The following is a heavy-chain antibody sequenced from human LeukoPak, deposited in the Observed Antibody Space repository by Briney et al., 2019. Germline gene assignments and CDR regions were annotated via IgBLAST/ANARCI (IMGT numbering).Heavy chain of an antibody. D-gene: IGHD3-10*01. V-gene: IGHV1-2*02. Sequence: GASVKDSCKASGYTFTGYYMHWVRQAPGQGLEWMGWINPNSGGTNYAQKFQGRVTMTRDTSISTAYMELSRLRSDDTAVYYCARDHGSGSYYADYWGQGTLVTVSS. J-gene: IGHJ4*02. CDR2: INPNSGGT. CDR1: GYTFTGYY. CDR3: ARDHGSGSYYADY.